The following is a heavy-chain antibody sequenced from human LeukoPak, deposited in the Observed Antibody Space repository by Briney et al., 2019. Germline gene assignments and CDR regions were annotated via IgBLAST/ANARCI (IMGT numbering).Heavy chain of an antibody. J-gene: IGHJ5*02. Sequence: GASVKVSCKASGYTFTDYYMHWVRQAPGQGLEWMGWINPNSGGTNYAQKFQGRVTTTRDTSISTAYMELSSLRSDDTAVYYCARDQDDYGGPWGQGTLVTVSS. CDR2: INPNSGGT. CDR3: ARDQDDYGGP. CDR1: GYTFTDYY. D-gene: IGHD4-23*01. V-gene: IGHV1-2*02.